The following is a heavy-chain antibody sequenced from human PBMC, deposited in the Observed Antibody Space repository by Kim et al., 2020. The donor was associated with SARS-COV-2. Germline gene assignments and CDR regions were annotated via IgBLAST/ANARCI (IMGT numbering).Heavy chain of an antibody. CDR2: INHSGST. CDR1: GGSFSGYY. CDR3: ARVGSSWYVIGPENWFDP. D-gene: IGHD6-13*01. J-gene: IGHJ5*02. V-gene: IGHV4-34*01. Sequence: SETLSLTCAVYGGSFSGYYWSWIRQPPGKGLEWIGEINHSGSTNYNPSLKSRVTISVDTSKNQFSLKLSSVTAADTAVYYCARVGSSWYVIGPENWFDPWGQGTLVTVSS.